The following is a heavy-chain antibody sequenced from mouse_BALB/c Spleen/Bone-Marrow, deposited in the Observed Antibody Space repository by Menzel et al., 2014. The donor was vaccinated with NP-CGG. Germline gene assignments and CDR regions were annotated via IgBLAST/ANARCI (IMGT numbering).Heavy chain of an antibody. Sequence: VQLQQSGPELVKPGASVRISCKSSGYSFTGYYMHWVKQSHVKGLEWIGRINPYNGATSDYQNFMDKASLTVDKSSSTAYMELHSLTSEDSAVYYCARSYGSPYYYAMDYWGQGTSVTVSS. D-gene: IGHD1-1*01. V-gene: IGHV1-31*01. J-gene: IGHJ4*01. CDR2: INPYNGAT. CDR1: GYSFTGYY. CDR3: ARSYGSPYYYAMDY.